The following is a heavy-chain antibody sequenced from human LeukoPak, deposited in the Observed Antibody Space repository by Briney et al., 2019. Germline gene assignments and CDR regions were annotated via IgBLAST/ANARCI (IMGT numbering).Heavy chain of an antibody. CDR1: GGSISSYY. J-gene: IGHJ4*02. V-gene: IGHV4-59*01. CDR2: IYYSGST. D-gene: IGHD3-22*01. CDR3: ARENGDSSVGFDF. Sequence: KPSETLSLTGTVSGGSISSYYWNWIRQPPGKGLEWVGYIYYSGSTNYNPSLKSRVTISVDTSMNQFSLKLNSVTAADTAVYYCARENGDSSVGFDFWGQGTLVTVSS.